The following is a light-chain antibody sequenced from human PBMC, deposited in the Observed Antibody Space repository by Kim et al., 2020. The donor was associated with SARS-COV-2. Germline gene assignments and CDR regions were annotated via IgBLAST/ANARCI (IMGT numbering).Light chain of an antibody. Sequence: LSPGERATLSCRASQSVSSNYLAWYKQKPGQAPRLLIFGASSRATGIPDRFTGSGSGTDFTLTISRLEPEDVAVYYCQQYGSTLYTFGQGTKLEI. CDR3: QQYGSTLYT. V-gene: IGKV3-20*01. CDR2: GAS. J-gene: IGKJ2*01. CDR1: QSVSSNY.